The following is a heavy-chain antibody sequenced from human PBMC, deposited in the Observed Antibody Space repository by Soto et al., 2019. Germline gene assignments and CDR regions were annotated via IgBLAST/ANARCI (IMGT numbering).Heavy chain of an antibody. CDR1: GGSLSDYF. CDR2: INHLGSI. D-gene: IGHD2-21*01. CDR3: ARGGISHWAYFYYMDV. V-gene: IGHV4-34*01. J-gene: IGHJ6*03. Sequence: QVQLQQWGAGLLKPSETLSLTCVVSGGSLSDYFWSWIRQPPGMALEWIGEINHLGSINYNPSLKSRVTMSVDTSKNQFSLTLNSVTAADTATYYCARGGISHWAYFYYMDVWDRGTTVIVSS.